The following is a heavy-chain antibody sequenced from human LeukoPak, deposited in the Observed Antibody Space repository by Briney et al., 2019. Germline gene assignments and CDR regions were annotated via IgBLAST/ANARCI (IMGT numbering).Heavy chain of an antibody. Sequence: GASVKVSCKASGYTFTGYYMHWVRQAPGQGLEWMGWISAYNGNTNYAQKLQGRVTMTTDTSTSTAYMELRSLRSDDTAVYYCARDRSNSGPYYFDYWGQGTLVTVSS. CDR2: ISAYNGNT. V-gene: IGHV1-18*04. CDR1: GYTFTGYY. J-gene: IGHJ4*02. CDR3: ARDRSNSGPYYFDY. D-gene: IGHD6-19*01.